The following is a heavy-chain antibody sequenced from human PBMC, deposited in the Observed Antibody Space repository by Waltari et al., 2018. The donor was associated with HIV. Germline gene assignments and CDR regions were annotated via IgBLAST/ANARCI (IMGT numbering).Heavy chain of an antibody. V-gene: IGHV3-66*01. J-gene: IGHJ3*01. CDR1: GFTVSNNF. CDR2: IYRGGRT. CDR3: AREEAVTARGGIDV. D-gene: IGHD3-10*01. Sequence: EVQLVDSGGGLVQPGGSLRLSCAASGFTVSNNFMSWVRQAPGKGLGWVSFIYRGGRTYYADSVKGRFTISRDNSKNTLYLQMNSLRVEDTAVYYCAREEAVTARGGIDVWGQGTMVTVSS.